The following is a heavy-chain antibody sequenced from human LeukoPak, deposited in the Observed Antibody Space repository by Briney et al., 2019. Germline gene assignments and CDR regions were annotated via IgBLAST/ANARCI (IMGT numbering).Heavy chain of an antibody. CDR3: ASSMLTIFGVVSDY. CDR1: GFTFSASA. D-gene: IGHD3-3*01. Sequence: GGSLRLSCAASGFTFSASAMYWVRQASGKGLEWVGRIRNKANSYATTYAASVNGRFTISRDDSKNTAYLQMNSLKIEDTAVYYCASSMLTIFGVVSDYWGQGTLVTVSS. J-gene: IGHJ4*02. V-gene: IGHV3-73*01. CDR2: IRNKANSYAT.